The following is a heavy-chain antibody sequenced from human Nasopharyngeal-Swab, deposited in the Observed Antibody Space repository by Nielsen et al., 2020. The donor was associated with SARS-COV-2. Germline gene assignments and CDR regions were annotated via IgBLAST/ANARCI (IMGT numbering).Heavy chain of an antibody. CDR1: GFTFNNYN. Sequence: GESLKISCAASGFTFNNYNFNWVRQAPGKGLEWVSSISSSNSYIYYADSVKGRFTISRDNAKNSLYLQMNSLRAEDTAAYYCARDGLDYDFWSAYFMDVWGQGTTVTVSS. CDR2: ISSSNSYI. CDR3: ARDGLDYDFWSAYFMDV. J-gene: IGHJ6*02. D-gene: IGHD3-3*01. V-gene: IGHV3-21*01.